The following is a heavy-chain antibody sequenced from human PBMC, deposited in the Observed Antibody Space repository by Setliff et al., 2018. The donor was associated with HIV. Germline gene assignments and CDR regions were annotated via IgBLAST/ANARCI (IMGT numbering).Heavy chain of an antibody. Sequence: KPSETLSLTCSVSGYSISNGYYWGWIRQPPGKGLEWVGTIYQTGKTYYSPSLKSRVTVSVDMSRNQFSVKLNSATAADTAVYYCARQAWHYDRDGYFIDYWGQGMLVTVSS. D-gene: IGHD3-22*01. CDR2: IYQTGKT. CDR1: GYSISNGYY. CDR3: ARQAWHYDRDGYFIDY. J-gene: IGHJ4*02. V-gene: IGHV4-38-2*02.